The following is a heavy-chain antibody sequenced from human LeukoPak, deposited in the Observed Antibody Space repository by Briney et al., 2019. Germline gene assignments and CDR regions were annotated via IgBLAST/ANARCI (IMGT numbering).Heavy chain of an antibody. CDR2: ISGSGGST. V-gene: IGHV3-23*01. D-gene: IGHD3-22*01. Sequence: GGSLRLSCAASGFTFSSYAMSWVRQAPGKGLEWVSAISGSGGSTYYADSVKGRFTISRDNSKNTLYLQMNSLRAEDTAVYYCAKSGWDSSGYYYTDYFDYWGQGTLVTVSS. J-gene: IGHJ4*02. CDR1: GFTFSSYA. CDR3: AKSGWDSSGYYYTDYFDY.